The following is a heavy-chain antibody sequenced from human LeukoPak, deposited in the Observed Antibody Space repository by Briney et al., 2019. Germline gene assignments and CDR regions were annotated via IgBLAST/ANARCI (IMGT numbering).Heavy chain of an antibody. V-gene: IGHV3-30*18. CDR2: ISYDGSNK. CDR1: GFTFSSYG. D-gene: IGHD2-2*01. CDR3: AKDFEESIVVVPAAINGFDY. J-gene: IGHJ4*02. Sequence: GGSLRLSCAASGFTFSSYGMHWVRQAPGKGLEWVAVISYDGSNKYYADSVKGRFTISRDNSKNTLYLQMNSLRAEDTAVYYCAKDFEESIVVVPAAINGFDYWGQGTLVTASS.